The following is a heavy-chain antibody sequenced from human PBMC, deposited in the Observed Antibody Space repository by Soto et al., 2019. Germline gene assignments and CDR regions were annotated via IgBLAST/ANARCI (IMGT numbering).Heavy chain of an antibody. Sequence: QVQLVQSGAEVKKPGSSVKVSCKASGGTFSSYAISWVRQAPGQGLEWMGGIIPIFGTANYAQKFQGRVTITADESTSTAYMELSSLRSEDTAVYYCAGPRYCSGGSCYRSGFGPWGQGPLVTVS. D-gene: IGHD2-15*01. CDR1: GGTFSSYA. CDR2: IIPIFGTA. V-gene: IGHV1-69*12. J-gene: IGHJ5*02. CDR3: AGPRYCSGGSCYRSGFGP.